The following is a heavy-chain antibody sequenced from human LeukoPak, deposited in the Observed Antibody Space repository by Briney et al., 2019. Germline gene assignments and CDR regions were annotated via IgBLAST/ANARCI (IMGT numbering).Heavy chain of an antibody. CDR3: AKDPGFADDFWSGRYYFDY. Sequence: GGSLRLSCAASGFTFSSYGMPWVRQAPGKGLDWVAVISYDGSNKYYADSVKGRFTISRDNSKNTLYLQMNSLRAEDTAVYYCAKDPGFADDFWSGRYYFDYWGQGTLVTVSS. J-gene: IGHJ4*02. CDR2: ISYDGSNK. CDR1: GFTFSSYG. D-gene: IGHD3-3*01. V-gene: IGHV3-30*18.